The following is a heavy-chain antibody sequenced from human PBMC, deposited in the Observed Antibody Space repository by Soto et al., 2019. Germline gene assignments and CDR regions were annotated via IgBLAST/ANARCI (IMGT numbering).Heavy chain of an antibody. CDR1: GFTFSSYA. CDR2: ISGSGGST. J-gene: IGHJ2*01. V-gene: IGHV3-23*01. Sequence: EVQLLESGGGLVQPGGSLRLSCAASGFTFSSYAMSWVRQAPGKGREWVSAISGSGGSTYYADSVKGRFTISRDNSKNTLYLQMNSLRAEDTEVYYCAKDRDIVVVVAATHPSWYFDLWGRGTLVTVSS. CDR3: AKDRDIVVVVAATHPSWYFDL. D-gene: IGHD2-15*01.